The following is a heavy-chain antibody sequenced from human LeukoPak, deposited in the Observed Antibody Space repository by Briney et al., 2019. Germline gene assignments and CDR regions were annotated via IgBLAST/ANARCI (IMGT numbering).Heavy chain of an antibody. CDR3: AKDVTSRYYDSSGYYDSTFDY. Sequence: PGGSLRLSCAASGFTFSSYAMSWVGQAPGKGREWVSAVSGSGGSTYYADSVKGRFTISRDNSKNTLYLQMNSLRAEDTAVYYCAKDVTSRYYDSSGYYDSTFDYWGQGTLVTVSS. CDR2: VSGSGGST. CDR1: GFTFSSYA. D-gene: IGHD3-22*01. J-gene: IGHJ4*02. V-gene: IGHV3-23*01.